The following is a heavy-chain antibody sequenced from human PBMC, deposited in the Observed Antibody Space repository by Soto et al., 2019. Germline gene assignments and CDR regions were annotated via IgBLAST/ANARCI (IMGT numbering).Heavy chain of an antibody. CDR1: GYTFNSYG. J-gene: IGHJ4*02. Sequence: AAVKVSCKDSGYTFNSYGISWGRQAPGLGREWMGWISAYNGNTNYAQKLQGGGTMTTATSTHTAYRGLRSLRSADTAVYYCPPDFSGAPYQLLPREFGYWGQGTLVTVSS. D-gene: IGHD2-2*01. CDR3: PPDFSGAPYQLLPREFGY. CDR2: ISAYNGNT. V-gene: IGHV1-18*01.